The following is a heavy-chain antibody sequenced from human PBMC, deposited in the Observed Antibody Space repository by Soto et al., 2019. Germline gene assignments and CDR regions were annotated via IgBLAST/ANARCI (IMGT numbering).Heavy chain of an antibody. J-gene: IGHJ4*02. CDR2: INPSGGST. D-gene: IGHD3-22*01. CDR3: ARDGYDSSGYYLGTFDY. CDR1: GFTFTIYY. Sequence: ASVKVSCKASGFTFTIYYIHWVRQAPGQGFEWMGIINPSGGSTSYAQKFQGRVTMTRDTSTSTVYMELSSLRSEDTAVYYCARDGYDSSGYYLGTFDYWGQGTLVTVSS. V-gene: IGHV1-46*01.